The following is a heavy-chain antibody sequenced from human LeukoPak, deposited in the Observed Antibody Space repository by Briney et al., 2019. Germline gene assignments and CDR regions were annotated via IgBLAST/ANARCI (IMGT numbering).Heavy chain of an antibody. D-gene: IGHD6-19*01. J-gene: IGHJ5*02. CDR1: GFTFSSYG. CDR3: ASGSARYSSGWYDKWFDP. Sequence: GGSLRLSCAASGFTFSSYGMHWVRQAPGKGLEWVAVISYDGSNKYYADSVKGRFTISRDNSKNTLYLQMNSLRAEDTAVYYCASGSARYSSGWYDKWFDPWGQGTLVTVSS. CDR2: ISYDGSNK. V-gene: IGHV3-30*03.